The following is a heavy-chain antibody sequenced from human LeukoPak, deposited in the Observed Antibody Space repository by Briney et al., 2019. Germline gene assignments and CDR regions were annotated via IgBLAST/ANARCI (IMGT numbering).Heavy chain of an antibody. CDR2: INPSGGST. Sequence: ASVKVSCKASGYTFTSYYMQWVRQAPGQGLEWMGIINPSGGSTSYAQKFQGRVTMTRDTSTSTVYMELSSLRSEDTAVYYCARVDCGGDCYSSVGFDYWGQGTLVTVSS. CDR1: GYTFTSYY. CDR3: ARVDCGGDCYSSVGFDY. V-gene: IGHV1-46*03. J-gene: IGHJ4*02. D-gene: IGHD2-21*01.